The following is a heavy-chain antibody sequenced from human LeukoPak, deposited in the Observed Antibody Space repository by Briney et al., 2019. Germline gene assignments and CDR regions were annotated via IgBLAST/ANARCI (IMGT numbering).Heavy chain of an antibody. V-gene: IGHV3-53*01. CDR3: AGDKTTGGWYEFDY. CDR1: GFTVSSNY. Sequence: PGGSLRLSCAASGFTVSSNYMSWVRQGPGKGLECVLVISNDGDTYYADSVKGRFTISRDTSKNTVSLQMNSLRAEDTAVYYCAGDKTTGGWYEFDYWGQGTLVTVSP. D-gene: IGHD6-19*01. J-gene: IGHJ4*02. CDR2: ISNDGDT.